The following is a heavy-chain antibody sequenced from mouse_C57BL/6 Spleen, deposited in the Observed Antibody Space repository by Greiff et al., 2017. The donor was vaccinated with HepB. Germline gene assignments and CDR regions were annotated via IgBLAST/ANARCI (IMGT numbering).Heavy chain of an antibody. V-gene: IGHV5-17*01. CDR3: AGGNFDWFAY. Sequence: VQLQQSGGGLVKPGGSLKLSCAASGFTFSDYGMHWVRQAPEKGLEWVAYISSGSSTIYYADTVKGRFTISRDNAKNTLFLQMTSLRSEDTAMYYCAGGNFDWFAYWGQGTLVTVSA. D-gene: IGHD2-1*01. CDR1: GFTFSDYG. CDR2: ISSGSSTI. J-gene: IGHJ3*01.